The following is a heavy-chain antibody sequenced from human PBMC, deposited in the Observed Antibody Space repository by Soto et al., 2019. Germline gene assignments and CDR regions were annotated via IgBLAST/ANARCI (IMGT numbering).Heavy chain of an antibody. V-gene: IGHV4-4*02. J-gene: IGHJ3*02. CDR2: IYHSGST. CDR3: ARDQGSYRPHDAFDI. CDR1: SGSISSNNW. Sequence: SETLSLTCAVSSGSISSNNWWSWVRQPPGKGLEWIGEIYHSGSTNYNPSLKSRVTISVDKSKNQFSLKLSSVTAADTAVYYCARDQGSYRPHDAFDIWGQGTMVTVSS. D-gene: IGHD3-16*02.